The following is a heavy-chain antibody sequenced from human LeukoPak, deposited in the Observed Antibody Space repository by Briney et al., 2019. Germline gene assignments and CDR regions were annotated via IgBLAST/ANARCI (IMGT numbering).Heavy chain of an antibody. CDR1: GGSISSDNW. J-gene: IGHJ4*02. D-gene: IGHD5-12*01. Sequence: PGTLSLTCAVSGGSISSDNWWSWVRQPPGKGLEWIGEIFYSGTTHYNPSLKSRVTISVDKSNNQFSLNLSSVTAADTAVYYCVRNGGFDFDYWGQGTLVTVSS. CDR3: VRNGGFDFDY. V-gene: IGHV4-4*03. CDR2: IFYSGTT.